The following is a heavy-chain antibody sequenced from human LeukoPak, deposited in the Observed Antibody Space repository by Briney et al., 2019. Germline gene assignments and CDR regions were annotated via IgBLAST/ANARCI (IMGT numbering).Heavy chain of an antibody. Sequence: GGSLRLSCAASGFSFSSYGMHWVRQAPGKGLEWVAVIWYDGRNKYYGDSVKGRFAISRDNSKNTLYLQMNSLRAEDTAVYYCVRYDLFYWGQGTLVTVSS. CDR3: VRYDLFY. D-gene: IGHD5-12*01. CDR2: IWYDGRNK. J-gene: IGHJ4*02. V-gene: IGHV3-30*02. CDR1: GFSFSSYG.